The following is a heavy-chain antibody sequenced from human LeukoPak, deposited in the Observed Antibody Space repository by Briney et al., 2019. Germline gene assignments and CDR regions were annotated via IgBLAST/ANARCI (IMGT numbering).Heavy chain of an antibody. Sequence: ASVKVSCKASGYTFTSYGISWVRQAPGQGLEWMGIINPSGGTTNYAQKFQGRVTMTEDTSTDTAYMELSSLRSEDTAVYYCATTSIKGAYCGGDCYHVFDYWGQGTLVTVSS. CDR3: ATTSIKGAYCGGDCYHVFDY. V-gene: IGHV1-46*01. CDR2: INPSGGTT. D-gene: IGHD2-21*02. CDR1: GYTFTSYG. J-gene: IGHJ4*02.